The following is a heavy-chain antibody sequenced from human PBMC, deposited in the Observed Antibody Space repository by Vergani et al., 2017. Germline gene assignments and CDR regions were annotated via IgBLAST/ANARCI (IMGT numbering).Heavy chain of an antibody. CDR1: GVSFSHYS. J-gene: IGHJ4*02. CDR2: ISGNNDDV. CDR3: ARGRPAGSY. Sequence: EVQMVESGGGLVKPGGSLRLSCVASGVSFSHYSMNWVRQAPGKGLEWVSSISGNNDDVYYADAVKGRFTTSRDNAKNSLYLQMNSLRVADTAVYYCARGRPAGSYWGRGGLVTVAS. V-gene: IGHV3-21*01.